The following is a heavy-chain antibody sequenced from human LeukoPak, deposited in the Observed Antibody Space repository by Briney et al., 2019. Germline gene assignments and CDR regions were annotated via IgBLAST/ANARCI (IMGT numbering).Heavy chain of an antibody. V-gene: IGHV4-34*01. CDR1: GGSFSGYY. CDR2: INHSGST. Sequence: SETLSLTCAVYGGSFSGYYWSWIRQPPGKGLEWIGEINHSGSTNYNPSLKSRITISVDTSKNQFSLKLSSVTAADTAVYYCVRGWGSSCPITFDYWGQGTLVTVSS. CDR3: VRGWGSSCPITFDY. D-gene: IGHD2-2*01. J-gene: IGHJ4*02.